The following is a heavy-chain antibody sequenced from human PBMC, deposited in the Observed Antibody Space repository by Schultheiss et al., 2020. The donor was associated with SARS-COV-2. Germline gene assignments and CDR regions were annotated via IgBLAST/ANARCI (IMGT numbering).Heavy chain of an antibody. D-gene: IGHD2-2*01. J-gene: IGHJ4*02. Sequence: GGSLRLSCAASGFTFDDYAMHWVRQAPGKGLEWVSAISGSGGSTYYADSVKGRFTISRDNSKSTLYLQMNSLRVEDTAVYYCARGLRGVVVVPAARIPLDYWGQGTLVTVSS. V-gene: IGHV3-23*01. CDR3: ARGLRGVVVVPAARIPLDY. CDR2: ISGSGGST. CDR1: GFTFDDYA.